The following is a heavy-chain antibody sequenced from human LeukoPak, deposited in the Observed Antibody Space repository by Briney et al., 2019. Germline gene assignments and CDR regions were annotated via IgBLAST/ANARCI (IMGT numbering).Heavy chain of an antibody. CDR2: ISTSGNAI. V-gene: IGHV3-11*01. J-gene: IGHJ3*02. CDR1: GFTFSDYY. Sequence: GGSLRLSCAASGFTFSDYYMSWIRQAPGKGLEWVSYISTSGNAIYYAGSVKGRFTISRDNAQNSLYLQMNSLRAEDTAVYYCARGYFDWFYAFDIWGQGTMVTVSS. D-gene: IGHD3-9*01. CDR3: ARGYFDWFYAFDI.